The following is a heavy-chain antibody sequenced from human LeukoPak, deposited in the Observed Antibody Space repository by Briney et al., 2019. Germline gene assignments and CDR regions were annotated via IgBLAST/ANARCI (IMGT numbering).Heavy chain of an antibody. Sequence: GRSLRLSCAASGFTFSRFWMHWVRQAPGKGLVWVSRINRDGSSINYADSVKGRFTISRDNAKNTLYLQMNSLRAEDTAVYYCARDFDALDIWGQGTMVTVSS. CDR2: INRDGSSI. V-gene: IGHV3-74*01. CDR3: ARDFDALDI. CDR1: GFTFSRFW. J-gene: IGHJ3*02.